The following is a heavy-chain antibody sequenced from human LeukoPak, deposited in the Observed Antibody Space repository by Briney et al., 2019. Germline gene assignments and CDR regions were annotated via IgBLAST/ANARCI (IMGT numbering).Heavy chain of an antibody. V-gene: IGHV3-48*01. Sequence: GGSLRLSCAASGFTFSSYSMNWVRQAPGKGLEWVSYISSSSSTIYYADSVKGRFTISGDNAKNSLYLQMNSLRAEDTAVYYCARDSRYYAPYFDYWGQGTLVTVSS. J-gene: IGHJ4*02. CDR2: ISSSSSTI. D-gene: IGHD2/OR15-2a*01. CDR3: ARDSRYYAPYFDY. CDR1: GFTFSSYS.